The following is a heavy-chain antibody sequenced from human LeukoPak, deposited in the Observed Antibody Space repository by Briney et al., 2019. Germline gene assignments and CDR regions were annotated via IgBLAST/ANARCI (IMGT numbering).Heavy chain of an antibody. D-gene: IGHD3-3*01. CDR1: GGSISSYY. CDR3: ARGSIFGVVNDY. J-gene: IGHJ4*02. CDR2: IYYSGST. Sequence: SETLSLTCTVSGGSISSYYWSWIRQPPGKGLEWIGYIYYSGSTNYNPSLTSRVTISVDTSKNQFSLKLSSVTAADTAVYYCARGSIFGVVNDYWGQGTLVTVSS. V-gene: IGHV4-59*01.